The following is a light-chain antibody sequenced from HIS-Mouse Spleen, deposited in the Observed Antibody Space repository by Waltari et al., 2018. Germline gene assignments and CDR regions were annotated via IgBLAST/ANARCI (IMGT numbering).Light chain of an antibody. CDR1: SSDVGCYNY. V-gene: IGLV2-14*01. CDR2: EVS. Sequence: QSALTQPASVSGSPGQSITIPCTGTSSDVGCYNYFSWYQQHPGKAPKPMIYEVSNRPSGVSNRFSGSKSGNTASLTISGLQAEDEADYYCSSYTSSSTLVFGGGTKLTVL. J-gene: IGLJ2*01. CDR3: SSYTSSSTLV.